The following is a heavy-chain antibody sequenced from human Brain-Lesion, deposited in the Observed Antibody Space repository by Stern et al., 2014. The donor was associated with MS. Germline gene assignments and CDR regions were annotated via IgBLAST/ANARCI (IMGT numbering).Heavy chain of an antibody. CDR2: ISYDGSDK. D-gene: IGHD4-17*01. V-gene: IGHV3-30*01. Sequence: QVQLVESGGGVVQPGRSLRLSCAASGFTFSYHPMHWVRQAPGKGLGWVALISYDGSDKNDADSVKGRFTISRDNSRNTLYLQMNSLRVDDTAVYYCARGGAVTTSDYYLDYWGQGILVTVSS. CDR3: ARGGAVTTSDYYLDY. J-gene: IGHJ4*02. CDR1: GFTFSYHP.